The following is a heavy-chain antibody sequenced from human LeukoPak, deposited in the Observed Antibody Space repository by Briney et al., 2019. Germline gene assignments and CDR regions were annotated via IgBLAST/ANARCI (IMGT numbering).Heavy chain of an antibody. CDR2: INPNSGGT. J-gene: IGHJ6*03. Sequence: GASVKVSCKASGYTFTGYYMHWVRQAPGQGLEWMGRINPNSGGTNYAQKFQGRVTTTRDTSISTAYMELSRLRSDDTAVYYCARCDRGTNSKGKFDYYYYYMDVWGKGTTVTVSS. D-gene: IGHD3-16*01. CDR1: GYTFTGYY. CDR3: ARCDRGTNSKGKFDYYYYYMDV. V-gene: IGHV1-2*06.